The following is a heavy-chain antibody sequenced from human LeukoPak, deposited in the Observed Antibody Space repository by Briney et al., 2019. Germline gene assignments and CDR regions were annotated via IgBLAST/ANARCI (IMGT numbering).Heavy chain of an antibody. D-gene: IGHD5-24*01. CDR3: ARADMTTITYPEY. Sequence: PGGSLRLSCAASGFAFSRHGIHWVRQAPGKGLEWVAFIPYDGSNKFYTDSVKGRFTISRDNSKNTLYLQMNSLRAEDTAVYYCARADMTTITYPEYWGQGTPVTVSS. J-gene: IGHJ4*02. CDR1: GFAFSRHG. V-gene: IGHV3-30*02. CDR2: IPYDGSNK.